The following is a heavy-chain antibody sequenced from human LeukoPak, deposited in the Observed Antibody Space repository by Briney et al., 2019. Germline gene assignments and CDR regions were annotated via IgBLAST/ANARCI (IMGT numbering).Heavy chain of an antibody. CDR1: GFTFSSYW. D-gene: IGHD3-22*01. CDR3: ARAPNYYDSSGYGNYYYYYMDV. J-gene: IGHJ6*03. Sequence: GGSLRPSCAASGFTFSSYWMSWVRQAPGKGLEWVANIKQDGSEKYYVDSVKGRFTISRDNAKNSLYLQMNSLRAEDTAVYYCARAPNYYDSSGYGNYYYYYMDVWGKGTTVTISS. V-gene: IGHV3-7*01. CDR2: IKQDGSEK.